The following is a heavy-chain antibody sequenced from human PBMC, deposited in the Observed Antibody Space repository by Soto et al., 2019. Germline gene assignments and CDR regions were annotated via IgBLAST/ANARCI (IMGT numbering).Heavy chain of an antibody. D-gene: IGHD1-26*01. Sequence: PSETLSLTCTVSCGSISSYYWSWIRQPPGKGLEWIGYIYYSGSTSYNPSLKSRVTISVDTSKNQFSLKLTSVTAADTAVYYCARRYGGNFDYWGQGTLVTVSS. CDR3: ARRYGGNFDY. J-gene: IGHJ4*02. CDR1: CGSISSYY. V-gene: IGHV4-59*01. CDR2: IYYSGST.